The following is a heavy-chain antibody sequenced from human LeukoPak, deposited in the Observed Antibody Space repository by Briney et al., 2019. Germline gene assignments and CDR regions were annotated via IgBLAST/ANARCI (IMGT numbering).Heavy chain of an antibody. CDR3: ARVPSRIVGATTNAFDI. D-gene: IGHD1-26*01. CDR1: GFTFSSYW. Sequence: PGGSLRLSCAASGFTFSSYWMHWVHQAPGKGLVWVSRINSDGGRTSYADSVKGRFTISRDNAKNTLYRQMNSLRAEDTAVYYCARVPSRIVGATTNAFDIRGQGTIVTVSS. V-gene: IGHV3-74*01. J-gene: IGHJ3*02. CDR2: INSDGGRT.